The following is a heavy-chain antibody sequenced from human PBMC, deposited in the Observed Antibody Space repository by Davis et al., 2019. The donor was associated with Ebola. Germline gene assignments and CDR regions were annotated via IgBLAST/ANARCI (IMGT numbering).Heavy chain of an antibody. CDR3: ARGVYGNYGMDV. CDR2: INHSGST. J-gene: IGHJ6*02. CDR1: GGSFSGYY. Sequence: SETLSLTCAVYGGSFSGYYWSWIRQPPGKGLEWIGEINHSGSTNYNPSLKSRVTISVDTSKNQFSLNLSSVTAADTAVYYCARGVYGNYGMDVWGQGTTVTVSS. V-gene: IGHV4-34*01. D-gene: IGHD5/OR15-5a*01.